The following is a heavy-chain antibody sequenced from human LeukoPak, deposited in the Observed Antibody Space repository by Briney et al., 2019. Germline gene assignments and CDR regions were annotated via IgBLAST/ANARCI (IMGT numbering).Heavy chain of an antibody. Sequence: SGTLSLTCTVSGGSISSGDYYWSWIRQPPWKGLEWIGYIYYSGSTDYNPSLESRVTISVDTSNNQFSLRLSPVTAADTAVYYCAIEGIDCSSASCNAVFDYLGQGTLVTVSS. CDR3: AIEGIDCSSASCNAVFDY. CDR1: GGSISSGDYY. V-gene: IGHV4-30-4*02. D-gene: IGHD2-2*01. CDR2: IYYSGST. J-gene: IGHJ4*02.